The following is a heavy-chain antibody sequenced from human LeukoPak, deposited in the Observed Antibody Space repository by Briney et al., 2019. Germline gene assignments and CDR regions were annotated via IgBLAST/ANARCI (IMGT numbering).Heavy chain of an antibody. CDR3: AGDVVAAPGTWDY. CDR2: IYTSGST. J-gene: IGHJ4*02. CDR1: GDSISSFY. D-gene: IGHD6-13*01. Sequence: SETLSLTCTVSGDSISSFYWSWVRQPAGKGLEWIGRIYTSGSTNYNPSLKSRVTMSVDTSKNQFSLKLSSVTAADTAVYYCAGDVVAAPGTWDYWGQGTLVTVSS. V-gene: IGHV4-4*07.